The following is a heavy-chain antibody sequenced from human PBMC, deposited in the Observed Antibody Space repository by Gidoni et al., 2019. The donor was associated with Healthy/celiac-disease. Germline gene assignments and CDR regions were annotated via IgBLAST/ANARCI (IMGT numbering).Heavy chain of an antibody. CDR2: IWYDGSNK. CDR3: ARAPSTYYDFWSGLYGMDV. CDR1: GFTFSSYG. V-gene: IGHV3-33*01. J-gene: IGHJ6*02. D-gene: IGHD3-3*01. Sequence: QVQLVESGGGVVQPGRSLRLSCAAAGFTFSSYGMHWVRQAPGKGLEWVAVIWYDGSNKYYADSVKGRFTISRDNSKNTLYLQRNSLRAEDTAVYYCARAPSTYYDFWSGLYGMDVWGQGTTVTVSS.